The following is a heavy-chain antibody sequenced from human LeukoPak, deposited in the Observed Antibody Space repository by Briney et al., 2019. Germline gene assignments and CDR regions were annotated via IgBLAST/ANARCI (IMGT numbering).Heavy chain of an antibody. CDR2: MNPNSGNT. V-gene: IGHV1-8*01. J-gene: IGHJ6*02. D-gene: IGHD2-2*02. CDR3: ARGFPRDIVVVPAAIEPGAIHYYYYGMDV. Sequence: ASVKVSCKASGYTFTSYDINWVRQAPGQGLEWMGWMNPNSGNTGYAQKFQGRVTMTRNTSISTAYMELSSLRSEDTAVYYCARGFPRDIVVVPAAIEPGAIHYYYYGMDVWGQGTTVTVSS. CDR1: GYTFTSYD.